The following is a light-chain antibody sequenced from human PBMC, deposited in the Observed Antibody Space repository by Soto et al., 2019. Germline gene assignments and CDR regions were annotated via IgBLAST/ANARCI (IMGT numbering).Light chain of an antibody. CDR2: DVS. J-gene: IGLJ1*01. V-gene: IGLV2-11*02. CDR1: SSDVGRYDY. CDR3: GSFAWSYAYV. Sequence: QSVLTQPRSVSGSPGQSVTISCTGTSSDVGRYDYVSWYQQHPGKAPKLIIYDVSERHSGVPDRFSGSKCGNTASLTISGLQAEDAADYSCGSFAWSYAYVFGTGTKVPV.